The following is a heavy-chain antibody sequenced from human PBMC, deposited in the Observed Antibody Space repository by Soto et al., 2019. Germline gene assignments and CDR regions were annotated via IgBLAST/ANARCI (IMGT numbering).Heavy chain of an antibody. Sequence: GGSLRLSCAASGFTSSSYGMHWVRQAPGKGLEWVAVIWYDGSNKYYAGSVKGRFTISRDNSKNTLYLQMNSLRAEDTAVYYCASTFAARSRDYWGQGTLVTVSS. D-gene: IGHD6-6*01. CDR3: ASTFAARSRDY. CDR1: GFTSSSYG. CDR2: IWYDGSNK. J-gene: IGHJ4*02. V-gene: IGHV3-33*01.